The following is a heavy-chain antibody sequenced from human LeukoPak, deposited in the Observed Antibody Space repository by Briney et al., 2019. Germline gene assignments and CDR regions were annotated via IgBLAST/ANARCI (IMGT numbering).Heavy chain of an antibody. CDR3: ARDLVAGPVDY. CDR1: GGSISSSRYY. CDR2: IYYSGST. V-gene: IGHV4-39*07. D-gene: IGHD6-19*01. J-gene: IGHJ4*02. Sequence: SETLSLTCTVSGGSISSSRYYWGWIRQPPGKGLEWIGSIYYSGSTYYNPSLKSRVTISVDTSKNQFSLKLSSVTAADTAVYYCARDLVAGPVDYWGQGTLVTVSS.